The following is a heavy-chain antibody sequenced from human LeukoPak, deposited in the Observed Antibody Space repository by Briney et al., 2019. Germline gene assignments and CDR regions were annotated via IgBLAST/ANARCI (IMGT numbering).Heavy chain of an antibody. V-gene: IGHV3-48*02. CDR3: ARAYGSGSYWFDY. D-gene: IGHD3-10*01. J-gene: IGHJ4*02. CDR1: GFTFSSYG. CDR2: ISTSGSNI. Sequence: GGSLRLSCAASGFTFSSYGMSWVRQAPGKGLEGISYISTSGSNIHYADSVKGRFTISRENAENSVYLQMNRLRDEDTAIYYCARAYGSGSYWFDYWGQGTLVTVSS.